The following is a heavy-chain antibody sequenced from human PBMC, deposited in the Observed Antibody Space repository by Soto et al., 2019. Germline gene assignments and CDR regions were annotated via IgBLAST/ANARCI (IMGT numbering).Heavy chain of an antibody. V-gene: IGHV1-69*13. Sequence: ASVKVSCKASGGTFSSYAISWVRQAPGQGLEWMGGIIPIFGTANYAQKFQGRVTITADESTSTAYMELSSLRSEDAAVYYCARVLVVPAAITNLRRATPNNYYYYYGMDVWGQGTTVTVSS. J-gene: IGHJ6*02. CDR3: ARVLVVPAAITNLRRATPNNYYYYYGMDV. D-gene: IGHD2-2*01. CDR1: GGTFSSYA. CDR2: IIPIFGTA.